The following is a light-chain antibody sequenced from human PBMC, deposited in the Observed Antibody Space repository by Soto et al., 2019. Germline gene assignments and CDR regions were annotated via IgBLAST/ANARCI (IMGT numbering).Light chain of an antibody. V-gene: IGLV2-14*01. CDR1: SSDVGGYNY. J-gene: IGLJ1*01. CDR2: DVS. Sequence: QSALTQPASVSGSPGQSITFSCTGTSSDVGGYNYVSWYQQHPGKAPKLLIYDVSNRPSGVSNRFSGSKSGNTASLTISGXXXXDXADYYCSSYSSSSTPYVFGTGTKVTVL. CDR3: SSYSSSSTPYV.